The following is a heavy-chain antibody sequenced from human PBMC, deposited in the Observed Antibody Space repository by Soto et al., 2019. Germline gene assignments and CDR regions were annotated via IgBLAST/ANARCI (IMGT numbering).Heavy chain of an antibody. D-gene: IGHD6-13*01. CDR2: IDSSGEK. CDR1: GLSITDSEMG. J-gene: IGHJ5*02. Sequence: QVTLKESGPVLVKPTETLTLRCTVSGLSITDSEMGVSWIRQPPVQPLEWLAHIDSSGEKSYRTFLKSRLAISKDTPKSQIVLTMTTMHPADTATYYCARRQLAVAVSPWFDPWGQGIPVTVSS. CDR3: ARRQLAVAVSPWFDP. V-gene: IGHV2-26*01.